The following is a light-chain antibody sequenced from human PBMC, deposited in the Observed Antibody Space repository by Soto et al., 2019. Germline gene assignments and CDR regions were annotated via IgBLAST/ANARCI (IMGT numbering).Light chain of an antibody. CDR1: SGSVSTSYY. CDR2: STN. CDR3: VLYMGSGISV. Sequence: QTVVTQEPSFSVSTGMTVTLTCGLSSGSVSTSYYPSWYQQTPGQAPRTLIYSTNTRSSGVPDRFSGSILENKAALTITGAQADDASDYYCVLYMGSGISVFGGGTQLTVL. V-gene: IGLV8-61*01. J-gene: IGLJ3*02.